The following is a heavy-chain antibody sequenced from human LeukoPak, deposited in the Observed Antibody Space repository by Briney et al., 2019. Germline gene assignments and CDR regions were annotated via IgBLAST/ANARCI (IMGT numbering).Heavy chain of an antibody. D-gene: IGHD3-22*01. CDR3: ARSSWSSGSAYYFDY. CDR2: INPSGGST. CDR1: GYTFTSYY. J-gene: IGHJ4*02. Sequence: ASVKVPCKASGYTFTSYYMHWVRQAPGQGLEWMGIINPSGGSTSYAQKFQGRVTMTRDTSTSTVYMELSSLRSEDTAVYYCARSSWSSGSAYYFDYWGQGTLVTVSS. V-gene: IGHV1-46*01.